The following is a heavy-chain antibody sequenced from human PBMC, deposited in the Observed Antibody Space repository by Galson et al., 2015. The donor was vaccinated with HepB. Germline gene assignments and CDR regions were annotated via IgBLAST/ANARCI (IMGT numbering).Heavy chain of an antibody. V-gene: IGHV5-51*01. D-gene: IGHD6-13*01. CDR2: IYPGDSDT. Sequence: QSGAEVKKPGESLKISCKGSGYSFTSYWIGWVRQMPGKGLEWMGIIYPGDSDTRYSPSFQGQVTISADKSINTAYLQWSSLKASDTAMYYCARQWSSSSSFYYYYGMDVWGQGTTVTVSS. CDR1: GYSFTSYW. J-gene: IGHJ6*02. CDR3: ARQWSSSSSFYYYYGMDV.